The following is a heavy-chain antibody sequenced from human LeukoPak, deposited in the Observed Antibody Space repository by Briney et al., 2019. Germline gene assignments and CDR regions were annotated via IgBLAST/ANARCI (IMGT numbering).Heavy chain of an antibody. CDR1: GFTFSSYA. V-gene: IGHV3-15*01. Sequence: PGGSLRLSCAASGFTFSSYAMSWVRQAPGKGLEWVVHIKTKTDGATSDYAAPVKGRFTISRDDSENTLYLQMNSLKTEDTAVYFCTTDLGEQFGYWGQGILVTVSS. CDR2: IKTKTDGATS. D-gene: IGHD3-16*01. CDR3: TTDLGEQFGY. J-gene: IGHJ4*02.